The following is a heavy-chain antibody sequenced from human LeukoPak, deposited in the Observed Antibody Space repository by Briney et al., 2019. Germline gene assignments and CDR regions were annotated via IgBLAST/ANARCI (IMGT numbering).Heavy chain of an antibody. V-gene: IGHV3-23*01. CDR3: AKGGYDYVEVGYFDS. CDR1: GFTFSSYS. J-gene: IGHJ4*02. CDR2: IVASSGAT. D-gene: IGHD5-12*01. Sequence: GGSLRLSCAASGFTFSSYSMTWVRQAPGKGLEWVSHIVASSGATFYADSGKGRFTISRHHHKTTLYLQMNSLRAEDTALYYCAKGGYDYVEVGYFDSWGQGTLVTVSS.